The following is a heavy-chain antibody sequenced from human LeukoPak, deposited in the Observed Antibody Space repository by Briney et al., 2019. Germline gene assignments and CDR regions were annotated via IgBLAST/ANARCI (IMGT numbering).Heavy chain of an antibody. CDR3: ARDKGNYDYFDY. Sequence: SQTLSLTCTVSGGSISSGSYYWSWIRHPAGKGLEWIGRIYTSGSTNYNPSLKSRVTISVDTTKNQFSLKLSSVTAADTAVYYCARDKGNYDYFDYWGQGTLVTVSS. CDR1: GGSISSGSYY. V-gene: IGHV4-61*02. CDR2: IYTSGST. D-gene: IGHD1-7*01. J-gene: IGHJ4*02.